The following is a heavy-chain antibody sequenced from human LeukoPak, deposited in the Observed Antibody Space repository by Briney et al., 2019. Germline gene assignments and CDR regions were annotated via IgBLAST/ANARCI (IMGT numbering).Heavy chain of an antibody. CDR3: ARETKDYGSPTYYKSTFDY. CDR2: IDSSGRT. J-gene: IGHJ4*02. Sequence: PSETLSLTCTVSGGSFNSHYWTWIRQPPGKGLEWIGYIDSSGRTNYNPSLKRRVTMSVDTSKNQFSLKLSFVTAADTAVYYCARETKDYGSPTYYKSTFDYWGQGSLVTVSS. D-gene: IGHD3-10*01. V-gene: IGHV4-59*11. CDR1: GGSFNSHY.